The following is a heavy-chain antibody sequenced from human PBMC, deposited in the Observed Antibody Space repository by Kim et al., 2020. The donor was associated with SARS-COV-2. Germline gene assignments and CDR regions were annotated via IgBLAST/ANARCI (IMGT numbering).Heavy chain of an antibody. CDR2: IYHSGST. Sequence: SETLSLTCTVSGYSISSGYYWGWIRQPPGKGLEWIGSIYHSGSTYYNPSLKSRVTISVDTSKNQFSLKLSSVTAADTAVYYCARDRARGDYFDYWGQGTLVTVSS. D-gene: IGHD6-6*01. CDR1: GYSISSGYY. V-gene: IGHV4-38-2*02. CDR3: ARDRARGDYFDY. J-gene: IGHJ4*02.